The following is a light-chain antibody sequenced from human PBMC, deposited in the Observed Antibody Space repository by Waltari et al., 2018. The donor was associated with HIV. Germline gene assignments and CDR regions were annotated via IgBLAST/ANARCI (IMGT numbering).Light chain of an antibody. J-gene: IGLJ3*02. CDR2: DVT. Sequence: QSALTQPRPVSGSPGPSVTISCSGTSSAVDGYNYVSWYQQHPGTAPKLMIYDVTQRPSGVPGLFSASKSGNTASLTSSGLQADDEADYCCCSYEGMYTWVFGGGTGLTVL. CDR1: SSAVDGYNY. CDR3: CSYEGMYTWV. V-gene: IGLV2-11*01.